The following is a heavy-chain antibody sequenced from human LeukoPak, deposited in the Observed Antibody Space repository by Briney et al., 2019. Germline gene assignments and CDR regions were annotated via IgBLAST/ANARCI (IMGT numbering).Heavy chain of an antibody. V-gene: IGHV3-23*01. J-gene: IGHJ3*02. CDR3: AKDLKGLYDYVRGSYAVDI. CDR2: NSSRGGTT. D-gene: IGHD3-16*01. CDR1: GFTFSSYA. Sequence: QSGGSLRLSCAASGFTFSSYAMSWVRQGQGTGLECVSGNSSRGGTTDYADFVKGRFTMSRDNSKNTLYLQMHSLRAEDTAVYYCAKDLKGLYDYVRGSYAVDIWGQGTTVTVSS.